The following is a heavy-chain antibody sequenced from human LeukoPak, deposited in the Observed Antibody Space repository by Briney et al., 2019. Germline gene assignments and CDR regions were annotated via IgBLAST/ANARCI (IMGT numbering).Heavy chain of an antibody. D-gene: IGHD3-22*01. J-gene: IGHJ6*03. CDR1: GGSTSSYY. Sequence: SETLSLTCTVSGGSTSSYYWSWIRQSAGKGLEWIGRIYVSGSTNYNPSLKSRVTISVDTSKNQFSLKLSSVTAADTAVYYCARGYYDSSGYYYVNYYYYYMDVWGKGTTVTVSS. CDR3: ARGYYDSSGYYYVNYYYYYMDV. V-gene: IGHV4-4*07. CDR2: IYVSGST.